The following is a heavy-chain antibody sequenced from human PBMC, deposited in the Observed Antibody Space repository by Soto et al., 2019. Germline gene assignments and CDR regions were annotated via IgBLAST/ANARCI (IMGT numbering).Heavy chain of an antibody. Sequence: KTPLASVKVSCKASGYTFTSYAMHWVRQAPGQRLEWMGWINAGNGNTKYSQKFQGRVTITRDTSASTAYMELSSLRSEDTAVYYCARETIAARPLYPWGQGTLVTVSS. J-gene: IGHJ4*02. CDR1: GYTFTSYA. D-gene: IGHD6-6*01. CDR3: ARETIAARPLYP. V-gene: IGHV1-3*01. CDR2: INAGNGNT.